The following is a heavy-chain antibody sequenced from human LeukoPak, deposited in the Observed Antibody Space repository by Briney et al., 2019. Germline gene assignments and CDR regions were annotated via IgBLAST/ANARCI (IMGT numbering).Heavy chain of an antibody. D-gene: IGHD3-3*01. J-gene: IGHJ4*02. CDR3: ARGTHVLRFLEWLPYFDY. CDR2: IYYSGST. CDR1: GGSISSYY. Sequence: SETLSLTCTVSGGSISSYYWSWIRQPPGKGLEWIGYIYYSGSTNYNPSLKSRVTISVDTSKNQFSLKLSSVTAADTAVYYCARGTHVLRFLEWLPYFDYWGQGTLVTVSS. V-gene: IGHV4-59*08.